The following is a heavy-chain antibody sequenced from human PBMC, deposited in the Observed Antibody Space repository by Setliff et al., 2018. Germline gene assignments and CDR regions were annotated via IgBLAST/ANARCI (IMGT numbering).Heavy chain of an antibody. CDR2: ITWDGGST. Sequence: PGESLKLSCAASGSTFDDYTMHWVRQAPGKGLEWVSLITWDGGSTFYADSVKGRFTISRDNRKNSLYLQMNSLTSEDTALYFCTKDGGRLRFVSHLDFWGQGTPVTVSS. CDR1: GSTFDDYT. V-gene: IGHV3-43*01. D-gene: IGHD3-3*01. J-gene: IGHJ4*02. CDR3: TKDGGRLRFVSHLDF.